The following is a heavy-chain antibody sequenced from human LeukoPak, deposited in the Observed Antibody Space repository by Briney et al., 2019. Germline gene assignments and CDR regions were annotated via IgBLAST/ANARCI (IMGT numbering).Heavy chain of an antibody. CDR1: GGSFSGYY. V-gene: IGHV4-34*01. J-gene: IGHJ4*02. D-gene: IGHD3-9*01. CDR3: ARGRSGIRYLDWLLRYFDY. CDR2: INHSGST. Sequence: KTSETLSLTCAVYGGSFSGYYWSWIRQPPGKGLEWIGEINHSGSTNYNPSLKSRVTISVDTSKNQFSLKLSSVTAADTAVYYCARGRSGIRYLDWLLRYFDYWGQGTLVTVSS.